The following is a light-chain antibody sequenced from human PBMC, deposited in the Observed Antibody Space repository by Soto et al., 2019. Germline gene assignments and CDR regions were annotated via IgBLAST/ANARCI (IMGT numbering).Light chain of an antibody. Sequence: ETVLTQSPGTLSLSPGERATLSCRASQSVRSSSLAWYQQKPGQAPRLLIYGASSRATGIPDRFSGSGSGTDFTLTISRLEPEDFAVYYCQQYGNSPQTFGQGTKVEIK. CDR1: QSVRSSS. CDR3: QQYGNSPQT. V-gene: IGKV3-20*01. CDR2: GAS. J-gene: IGKJ1*01.